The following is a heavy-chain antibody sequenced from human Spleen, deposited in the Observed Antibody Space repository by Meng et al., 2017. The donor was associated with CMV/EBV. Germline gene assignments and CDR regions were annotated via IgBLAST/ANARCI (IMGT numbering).Heavy chain of an antibody. Sequence: SETLSLTCTVSGGSISSYYWSWIRQPPGKGLEWIGYIFYSGTTKYNPSLKSRVTISVDTSKNQFSLKLSSVTAADTAVYYCARGGLDSRYYYYYYGMDVWGQGTTVTVSS. D-gene: IGHD3/OR15-3a*01. CDR2: IFYSGTT. V-gene: IGHV4-59*01. CDR1: GGSISSYY. CDR3: ARGGLDSRYYYYYYGMDV. J-gene: IGHJ6*02.